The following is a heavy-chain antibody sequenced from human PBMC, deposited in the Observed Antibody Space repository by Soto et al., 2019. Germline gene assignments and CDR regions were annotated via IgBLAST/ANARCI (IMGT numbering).Heavy chain of an antibody. Sequence: QVHLVQSGAEVKKPGASVKVSCKASGYTFTNYGISWVRQAPGQGLEWMGWISTYDGDTNYAQKLHDRVSMTTDTSTTTSYMELRSLRSDDTALYYCARDWYCVGTNCFDTFDIWGQGTMVTVSS. D-gene: IGHD2-2*01. CDR1: GYTFTNYG. CDR2: ISTYDGDT. J-gene: IGHJ3*02. CDR3: ARDWYCVGTNCFDTFDI. V-gene: IGHV1-18*01.